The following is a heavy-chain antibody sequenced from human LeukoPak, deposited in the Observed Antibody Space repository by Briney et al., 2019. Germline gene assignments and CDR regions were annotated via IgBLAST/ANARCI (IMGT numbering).Heavy chain of an antibody. V-gene: IGHV1-24*01. CDR3: ARDDYGDYVYWFDP. D-gene: IGHD4-17*01. CDR1: GYTLTELS. CDR2: FDPEDGET. Sequence: ASVKVSCKVSGYTLTELSMHWVRQAPGKGLEWMGGFDPEDGETIYAQKFQGRVTMTEDTSTDTAYMELRSLRSDDTAVYYCARDDYGDYVYWFDPWGQGTLVTVSS. J-gene: IGHJ5*02.